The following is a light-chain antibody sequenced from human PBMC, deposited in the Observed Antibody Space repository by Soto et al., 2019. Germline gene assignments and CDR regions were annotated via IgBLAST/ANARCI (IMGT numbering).Light chain of an antibody. Sequence: SYVLTQPPSVSVAPGKTATITCEGDNIGTKNFHWYQQKPGQAPVVVISFDSDRPSGIPDRISGFNSGNTATLTISRVEAGDEADYYCQVWDSSNDHVFFGGGTKLTVL. CDR1: NIGTKN. V-gene: IGLV3-21*04. CDR3: QVWDSSNDHVF. J-gene: IGLJ2*01. CDR2: FDS.